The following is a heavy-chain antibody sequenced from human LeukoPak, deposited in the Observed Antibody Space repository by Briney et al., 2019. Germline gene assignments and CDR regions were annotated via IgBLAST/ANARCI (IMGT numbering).Heavy chain of an antibody. CDR3: AKLRFIAAAGNFDY. J-gene: IGHJ4*02. CDR2: IRYDGSNK. V-gene: IGHV3-30*02. Sequence: PGGSLRLSCAASGFTFSSYGMHWVRQAPGKGLEWVTFIRYDGSNKYYADSVKGRFTISRDNSKNTLYLQMNSLRAEDTAVYYCAKLRFIAAAGNFDYWGQGTLVTVSS. CDR1: GFTFSSYG. D-gene: IGHD6-13*01.